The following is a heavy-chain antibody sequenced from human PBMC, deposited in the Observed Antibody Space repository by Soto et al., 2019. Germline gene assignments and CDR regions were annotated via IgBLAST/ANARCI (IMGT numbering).Heavy chain of an antibody. J-gene: IGHJ4*02. D-gene: IGHD3-3*01. V-gene: IGHV2-5*02. Sequence: QITLNESGPTPVKPRQTLTLTCTFSGFSLTTSGVGVGWIRQSPGKPPEWLALIYWDDDNRYSPSLKSRLTITNDTSKNQVVRTMAVLVPADTATYYCAHRVLRTVFGLVTTTAIYFDFWGQGAPVAVSS. CDR1: GFSLTTSGVG. CDR2: IYWDDDN. CDR3: AHRVLRTVFGLVTTTAIYFDF.